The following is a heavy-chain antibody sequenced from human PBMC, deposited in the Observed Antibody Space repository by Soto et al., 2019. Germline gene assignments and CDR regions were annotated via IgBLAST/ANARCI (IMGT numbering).Heavy chain of an antibody. Sequence: EVQLVESGGGLIQPGGSLRLSCAASGFTVSSYYMNWVRQAPGKGLVWVSVIYRGGSTSYADSVKGRFTISRDNSKNTLYVQMNRLIAVDTAGYYCARVGTYYAFWSGYFDYWGQGTLVTVSS. J-gene: IGHJ4*02. D-gene: IGHD3-3*01. CDR3: ARVGTYYAFWSGYFDY. CDR1: GFTVSSYY. V-gene: IGHV3-53*01. CDR2: IYRGGST.